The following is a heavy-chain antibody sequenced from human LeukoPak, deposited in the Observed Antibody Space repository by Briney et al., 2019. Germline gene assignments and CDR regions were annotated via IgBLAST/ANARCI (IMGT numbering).Heavy chain of an antibody. Sequence: GGSLSLSCAVSGLTLSNYSTRWVRPAPGRGRGWVSAIIGNGGTTYYAESVKGRFTTSRDNSKITLYLHMNSLRAEDTAVYYCAKYLEASIAGFDYWGQGTLVTVSS. V-gene: IGHV3-23*01. J-gene: IGHJ4*02. CDR1: GLTLSNYS. CDR2: IIGNGGTT. D-gene: IGHD3-9*01. CDR3: AKYLEASIAGFDY.